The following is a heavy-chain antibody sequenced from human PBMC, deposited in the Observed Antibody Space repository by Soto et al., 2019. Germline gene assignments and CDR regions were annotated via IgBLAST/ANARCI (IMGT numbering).Heavy chain of an antibody. D-gene: IGHD4-17*01. Sequence: GESLKISCKGSGYNFNNYWIVWVLHMPGKCLDCIGLMYPSYSDTRYSPSFEGQVTMSADKASITGYLRCSSLKASDTAIYYCERRLNDYVDYKLDLWGQGTLVTVSS. CDR1: GYNFNNYW. J-gene: IGHJ5*02. CDR2: MYPSYSDT. V-gene: IGHV5-51*01. CDR3: ERRLNDYVDYKLDL.